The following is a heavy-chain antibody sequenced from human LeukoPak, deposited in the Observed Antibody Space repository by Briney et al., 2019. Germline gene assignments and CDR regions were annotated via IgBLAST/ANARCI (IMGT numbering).Heavy chain of an antibody. CDR2: ISAYNGNT. CDR3: ARPSMGTVASIATSRWFDP. J-gene: IGHJ5*02. V-gene: IGHV1-18*01. D-gene: IGHD6-6*01. Sequence: ASVKVSFKASGYTFTSYGISWVRQAPGQGLEWMGWISAYNGNTNYAQKLQGRVTMTTDTSTSTAYMELRSLRSDDTAVYYFARPSMGTVASIATSRWFDPWGQGTLVTVSS. CDR1: GYTFTSYG.